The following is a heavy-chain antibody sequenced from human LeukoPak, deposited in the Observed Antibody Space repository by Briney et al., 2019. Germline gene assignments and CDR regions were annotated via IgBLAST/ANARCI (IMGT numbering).Heavy chain of an antibody. CDR3: ARAIVGATTVNY. J-gene: IGHJ4*02. CDR2: LNPNSGGT. CDR1: VYTSTGYY. Sequence: GASVKVSGKASVYTSTGYYMHWVRQAPGQGLEWMGWLNPNSGGTNYAQKFQGRVTMTRDTSISTAYMELSRLRSDDTAVYYCARAIVGATTVNYWGQGTLVTVSS. V-gene: IGHV1-2*02. D-gene: IGHD1-26*01.